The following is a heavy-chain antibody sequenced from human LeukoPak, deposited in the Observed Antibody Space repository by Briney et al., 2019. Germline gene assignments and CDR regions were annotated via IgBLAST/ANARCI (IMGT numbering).Heavy chain of an antibody. CDR1: GGSISSYY. V-gene: IGHV4-4*07. Sequence: SETLSLTCIVSGGSISSYYWSWLRQPAGKGLEWIGRIYTSGSTNYNPSLKSRVTMSVDTSKNQFSLKLSSVTAADTAVYYCARDRLDTAMVTPFDYWGQGTLVTVSS. CDR2: IYTSGST. D-gene: IGHD5-18*01. CDR3: ARDRLDTAMVTPFDY. J-gene: IGHJ4*02.